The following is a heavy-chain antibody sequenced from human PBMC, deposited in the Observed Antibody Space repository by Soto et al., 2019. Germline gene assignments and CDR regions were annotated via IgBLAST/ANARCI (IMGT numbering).Heavy chain of an antibody. CDR3: EGFVVIRGRQGQHGGSWFDP. J-gene: IGHJ5*02. CDR1: GGSISSGGYY. V-gene: IGHV4-31*03. CDR2: IYYSGST. Sequence: QVQLQESGPGLVKPSQTLSLTCTVSGGSISSGGYYWSWIRQHPGKGLEWIGYIYYSGSTYYNPSLKSRVTISVDTSKNQFSLKLSSLTAADTAVYYCEGFVVIRGRQGQHGGSWFDPGGQGTLVTVSS. D-gene: IGHD3-10*01.